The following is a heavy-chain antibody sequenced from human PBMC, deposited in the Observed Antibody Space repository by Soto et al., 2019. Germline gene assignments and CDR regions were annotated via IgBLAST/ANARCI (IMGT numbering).Heavy chain of an antibody. Sequence: SETLSLTCNVSGGPISNYYWSWVRQPAGKGLEWVGRIYSDGATNYSPSLKSRVFMSLDMSGNQFSLQLNSVTAADTAVYYCSRVGCSNSNCQTRGMDVWGQGTTVTVSS. J-gene: IGHJ6*02. CDR3: SRVGCSNSNCQTRGMDV. V-gene: IGHV4-4*07. CDR1: GGPISNYY. CDR2: IYSDGAT. D-gene: IGHD2-2*01.